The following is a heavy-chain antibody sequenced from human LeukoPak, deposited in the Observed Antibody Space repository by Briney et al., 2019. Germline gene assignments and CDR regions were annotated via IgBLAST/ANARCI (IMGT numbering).Heavy chain of an antibody. CDR3: ARVGNYYDSSGYSYYFDY. J-gene: IGHJ4*02. Sequence: ASVKVSCKASGGTFSSYAISWARQAPGQGLEWMGGIIPIFGTANYAQKFQGRVTITTDESTSTAYMELSSLRSEDTAVYYCARVGNYYDSSGYSYYFDYWGQGTLVTVSS. CDR2: IIPIFGTA. V-gene: IGHV1-69*05. D-gene: IGHD3-22*01. CDR1: GGTFSSYA.